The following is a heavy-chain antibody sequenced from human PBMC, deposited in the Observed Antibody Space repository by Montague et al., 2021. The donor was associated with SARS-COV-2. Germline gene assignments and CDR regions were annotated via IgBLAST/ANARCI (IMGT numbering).Heavy chain of an antibody. CDR3: TRLSLGWNTD. D-gene: IGHD1-1*01. CDR2: ISYSGST. V-gene: IGHV4-59*08. J-gene: IGHJ1*01. Sequence: SETLSLTCTVSGGSSSSDYWSWIRQPPGKGLEWIGYISYSGSTNYNPSLKSRLTISVDTSKNQFSLKLSSVTAADTAVYFCTRLSLGWNTDWGQGTLVTVSS. CDR1: GGSSSSDY.